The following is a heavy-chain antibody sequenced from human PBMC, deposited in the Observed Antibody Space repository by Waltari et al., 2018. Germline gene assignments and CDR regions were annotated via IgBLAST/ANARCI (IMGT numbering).Heavy chain of an antibody. Sequence: QVQLQESGPGLVKPSETLSLTCTVSGGSISSYYWSWIRQPAGKGLEWIGRIYTSGSTNYNPSLKSRVTISVDTSKNQFSLKLSSVTAADTAVYYCAGCSGGSCYHYYFDYWGQGTLVTVSS. CDR1: GGSISSYY. J-gene: IGHJ4*02. D-gene: IGHD2-15*01. CDR2: IYTSGST. V-gene: IGHV4-4*07. CDR3: AGCSGGSCYHYYFDY.